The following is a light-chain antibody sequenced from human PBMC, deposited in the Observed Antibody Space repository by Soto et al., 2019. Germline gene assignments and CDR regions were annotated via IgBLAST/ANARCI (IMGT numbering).Light chain of an antibody. V-gene: IGKV3-11*01. J-gene: IGKJ1*01. Sequence: EIVLTQSPATLSLSPGERATLSCRASQSVSSYLAWYQQKPGQAPRLLIYDASNRATGIPARFSGSGSGTDFTLTISSLEREDFAVYYCQQRSNWLTTFGQGTKVEIK. CDR3: QQRSNWLTT. CDR2: DAS. CDR1: QSVSSY.